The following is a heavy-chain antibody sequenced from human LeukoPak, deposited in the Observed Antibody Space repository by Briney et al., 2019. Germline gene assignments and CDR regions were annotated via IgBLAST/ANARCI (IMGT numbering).Heavy chain of an antibody. CDR1: GDSVSSNSAA. Sequence: SQTLSLTCDISGDSVSSNSAAWNWIRHSPSRGLEGLGSTYYRSKWYNDYAISVKSRMTINADTSKNQFSLQLNSVTPEDTAVYYCAKGRWALFDCWGQGTLVIVSS. CDR3: AKGRWALFDC. D-gene: IGHD3-10*01. V-gene: IGHV6-1*01. CDR2: TYYRSKWYN. J-gene: IGHJ4*02.